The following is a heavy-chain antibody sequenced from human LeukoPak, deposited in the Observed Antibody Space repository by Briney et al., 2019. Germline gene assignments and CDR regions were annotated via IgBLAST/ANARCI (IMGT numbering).Heavy chain of an antibody. J-gene: IGHJ6*02. CDR3: AWYGVTHGLDV. CDR1: GFSLSNYW. CDR2: INKDGSDK. V-gene: IGHV3-7*01. Sequence: GGSLRLSCAASGFSLSNYWMSWVRQAPGKGLEWVSNINKDGSDKYYVDSVMGRFTISKDNAKNSVYLQMNSLRPEDTAIYYCAWYGVTHGLDVWGQGTTVTVSS. D-gene: IGHD3-10*01.